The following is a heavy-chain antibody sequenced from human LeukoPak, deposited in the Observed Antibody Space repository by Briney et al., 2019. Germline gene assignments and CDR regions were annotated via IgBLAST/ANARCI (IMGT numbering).Heavy chain of an antibody. CDR2: ISSTSDYI. V-gene: IGHV3-21*06. CDR3: ARDPRTSGWFRNTYFFYYMDV. Sequence: KSGGSLRLSCVASGFTLSSHSMNWVRQAPGKGLEWVSSISSTSDYIHYANSLKGRFTISRDNVKNSLYLQMNSLRAEDTAVYYCARDPRTSGWFRNTYFFYYMDVWGKGTTVTVSS. J-gene: IGHJ6*03. CDR1: GFTLSSHS. D-gene: IGHD6-19*01.